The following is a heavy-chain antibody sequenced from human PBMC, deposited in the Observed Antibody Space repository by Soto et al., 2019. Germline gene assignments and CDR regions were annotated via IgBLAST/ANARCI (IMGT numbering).Heavy chain of an antibody. D-gene: IGHD2-15*01. CDR1: GFTFDDYA. CDR2: ISWNSGSI. J-gene: IGHJ4*02. V-gene: IGHV3-9*01. Sequence: EVQLVESGGGLVQPGRSLRLSCAASGFTFDDYAMHWVRQAPGKGLEWVSGISWNSGSIGYADSVKGRFTISRDNAKNSLYLQMNSLRAEDTALYYCARAKFLVYCSGGSCYPFDYWGQGTLVTVSS. CDR3: ARAKFLVYCSGGSCYPFDY.